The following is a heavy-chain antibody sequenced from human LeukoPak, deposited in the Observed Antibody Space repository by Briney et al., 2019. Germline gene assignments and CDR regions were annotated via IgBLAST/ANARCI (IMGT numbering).Heavy chain of an antibody. J-gene: IGHJ4*02. CDR3: VRNFATGD. CDR1: GFTFSIHL. D-gene: IGHD1-14*01. Sequence: GGSLRLSCASSGFTFSIHLMPWVRHAQGTGLVWVSSIKGDGTAPNYADSVKGRFTISRDNAKSTLYLQMSSLRVEDTAVYHCVRNFATGDWGQGTLVTVSS. CDR2: IKGDGTAP. V-gene: IGHV3-74*01.